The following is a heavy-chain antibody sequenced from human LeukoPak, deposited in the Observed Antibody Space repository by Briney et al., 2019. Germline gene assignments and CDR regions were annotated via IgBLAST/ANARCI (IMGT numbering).Heavy chain of an antibody. CDR1: GGSISSSSYY. CDR3: ASAGGTMAGPYYFDY. J-gene: IGHJ4*02. D-gene: IGHD6-19*01. V-gene: IGHV4-39*07. CDR2: IYYSGST. Sequence: SETLSLTCTVSGGSISSSSYYWGWIRQPPGKGLEWTGSIYYSGSTYYNPSLKSRVTISVDTSKNQFSLKLSSVTAADTAVYYCASAGGTMAGPYYFDYWGQGTLVTVSS.